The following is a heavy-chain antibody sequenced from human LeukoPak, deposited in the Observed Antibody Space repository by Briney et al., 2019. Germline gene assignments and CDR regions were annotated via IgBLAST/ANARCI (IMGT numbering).Heavy chain of an antibody. CDR2: ISSSSSII. V-gene: IGHV3-48*01. J-gene: IGHJ3*02. CDR1: GFTFSSYS. CDR3: ARGEGSGWYEAFDI. D-gene: IGHD6-19*01. Sequence: GGSLRLSCAASGFTFSSYSMNWVRQAPGKGLEWVSYISSSSSIIYYADSVKGRFTISRDNAKNSLYLQMNSLRAEDTAVYYCARGEGSGWYEAFDIWGQGTMVTVSP.